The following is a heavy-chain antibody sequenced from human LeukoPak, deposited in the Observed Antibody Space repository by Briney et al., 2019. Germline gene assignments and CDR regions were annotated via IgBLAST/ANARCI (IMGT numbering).Heavy chain of an antibody. D-gene: IGHD3-10*01. CDR1: GGSISSYY. J-gene: IGHJ4*02. CDR3: ARTPRGVMGYFDY. V-gene: IGHV4-59*12. Sequence: SETLSLTCTVSGGSISSYYWSWIRQPPGKGLEWIGHIYYSGGTNYSPSLKSRVTISVDTSKNQFSLKLSSVTAADTAVYYCARTPRGVMGYFDYWGQGTLVTVSS. CDR2: IYYSGGT.